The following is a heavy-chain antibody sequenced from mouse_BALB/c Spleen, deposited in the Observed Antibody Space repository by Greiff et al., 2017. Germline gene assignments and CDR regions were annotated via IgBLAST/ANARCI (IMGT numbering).Heavy chain of an antibody. Sequence: EVHLVESGPGLVKPSQSLSLTCTVTGYSITSDYAWNWIRQFPGNKLEWMGYISYSGSTSYNPSLQSRISITRDTSKNQFFLQLNSVTTEDTATYYCASPPYYRYDPAWFAYWGQGTLVTVSA. V-gene: IGHV3-2*02. J-gene: IGHJ3*01. CDR1: GYSITSDYA. CDR3: ASPPYYRYDPAWFAY. D-gene: IGHD2-14*01. CDR2: ISYSGST.